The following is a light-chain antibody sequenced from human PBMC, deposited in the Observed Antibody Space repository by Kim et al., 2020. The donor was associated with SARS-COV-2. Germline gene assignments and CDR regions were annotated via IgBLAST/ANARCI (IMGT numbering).Light chain of an antibody. J-gene: IGKJ5*01. V-gene: IGKV1-33*01. CDR1: EDVSDY. CDR3: QQDDAPPFT. CDR2: DAA. Sequence: GDRVTITCQASEDVSDYFNWYHQKPGEAPKVLIRDAANLESGVPSRFSRGGYGTEVSLTISSVQPEDMGTYYCQQDDAPPFTFG.